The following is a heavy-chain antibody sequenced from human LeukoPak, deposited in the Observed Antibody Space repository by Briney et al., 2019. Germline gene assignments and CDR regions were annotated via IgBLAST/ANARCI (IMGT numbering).Heavy chain of an antibody. D-gene: IGHD2-2*02. Sequence: GGSLRLSCAASGFTFSSYSMNWVRQAPGKGLEWVSSISSSSSYIYYADSVKGRFTISRDNAKNSLYLQMNSLRAEVTAVYYCARDRVPAAITDAFDIWGQGTMVTVSS. CDR3: ARDRVPAAITDAFDI. V-gene: IGHV3-21*01. J-gene: IGHJ3*02. CDR1: GFTFSSYS. CDR2: ISSSSSYI.